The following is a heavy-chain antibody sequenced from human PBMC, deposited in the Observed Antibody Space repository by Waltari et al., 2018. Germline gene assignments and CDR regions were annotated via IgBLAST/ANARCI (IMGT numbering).Heavy chain of an antibody. CDR2: IYHTGST. CDR1: GGSITNDSYY. V-gene: IGHV4-39*01. J-gene: IGHJ5*02. Sequence: QLQLQESGPGLVKPSETLSLTCTVSGGSITNDSYYWGWIRQTPGKGLEWVGSIYHTGSTYHNPSHKPRVTVSQDPPKNQFSLRLTAVTAADTALYYCARATRIMITFGGVIAFDPWGRGTRVTVSS. D-gene: IGHD3-16*02. CDR3: ARATRIMITFGGVIAFDP.